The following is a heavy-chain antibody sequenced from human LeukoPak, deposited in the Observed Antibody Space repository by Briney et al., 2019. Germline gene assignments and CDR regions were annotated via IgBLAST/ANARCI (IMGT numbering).Heavy chain of an antibody. D-gene: IGHD6-19*01. CDR3: ATDSRSGWRRVAFDI. CDR2: FDIESGDT. J-gene: IGHJ3*02. V-gene: IGHV1-24*01. CDR1: GYTLTELS. Sequence: AAGKVSCKVSGYTLTELSMHWVRQAPGKGLEWMGGFDIESGDTIYAQKLQGRVTMTEDTSTDTAYRELSSLRSEDTAVYYCATDSRSGWRRVAFDIWGQGTMVTVSS.